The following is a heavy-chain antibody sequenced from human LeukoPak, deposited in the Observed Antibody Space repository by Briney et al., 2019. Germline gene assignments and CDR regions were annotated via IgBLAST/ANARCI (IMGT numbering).Heavy chain of an antibody. D-gene: IGHD3-16*01. CDR3: AKDRGPYVGIANNWLDP. J-gene: IGHJ5*02. Sequence: AGSLSLSCAASGFTFNIYAMNWVRQPPGKGLEWVWGISASGGSKNYADSVKGRFPISRDNSKNRLYLQMNGLRAADPAVYYCAKDRGPYVGIANNWLDPWGLGTLVTVPS. CDR2: ISASGGSK. CDR1: GFTFNIYA. V-gene: IGHV3-23*01.